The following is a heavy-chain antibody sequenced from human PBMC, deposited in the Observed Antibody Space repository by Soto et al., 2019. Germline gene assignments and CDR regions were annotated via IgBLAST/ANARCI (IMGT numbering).Heavy chain of an antibody. D-gene: IGHD3-16*01. CDR2: ISGSGGST. CDR1: GFTFSSYA. J-gene: IGHJ4*02. Sequence: GGSLRLSCAASGFTFSSYAMSWVRQAPGKGLEWVSAISGSGGSTYYADSVKGRFTISRDNSKNTLYLQMNSLRAEDTAVYYCAKDYDYIWGSYFIGSSASIDYWSQGTLVTVSS. V-gene: IGHV3-23*01. CDR3: AKDYDYIWGSYFIGSSASIDY.